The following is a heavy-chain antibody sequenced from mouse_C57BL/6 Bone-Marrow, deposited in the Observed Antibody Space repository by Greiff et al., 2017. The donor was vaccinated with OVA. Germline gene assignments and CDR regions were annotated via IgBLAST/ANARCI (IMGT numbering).Heavy chain of an antibody. J-gene: IGHJ2*01. CDR3: ARSRDYDGADY. CDR1: GYAFSSYW. V-gene: IGHV1-80*01. CDR2: IYPGDGDT. Sequence: QVQLQQSGAEQVKPGASVKISCKASGYAFSSYWMNWVKQRPGKGLEWIGQIYPGDGDTNYNGKFKGKATLTADKSSSTAYMQLSSLTSEDSAVYFCARSRDYDGADYWGQGTTLTVSS. D-gene: IGHD2-4*01.